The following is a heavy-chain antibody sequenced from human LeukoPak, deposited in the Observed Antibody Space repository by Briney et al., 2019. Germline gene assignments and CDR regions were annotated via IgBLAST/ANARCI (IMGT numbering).Heavy chain of an antibody. Sequence: SETLSLTCTVSGGSISSSSYYWGWIRQPPGKGLEWIGSIYYSGNTYYNPSLKSRVTISVDTSKNQFSLKLSSVTAADTAVYYCARDYAAAGRRGSNWFDPWGQGTLVTVSS. D-gene: IGHD6-13*01. V-gene: IGHV4-39*07. CDR1: GGSISSSSYY. CDR2: IYYSGNT. CDR3: ARDYAAAGRRGSNWFDP. J-gene: IGHJ5*02.